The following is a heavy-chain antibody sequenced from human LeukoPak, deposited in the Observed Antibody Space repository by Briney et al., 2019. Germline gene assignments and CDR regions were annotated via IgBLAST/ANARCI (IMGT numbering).Heavy chain of an antibody. D-gene: IGHD6-19*01. V-gene: IGHV1-2*02. CDR3: ARDIGSGWYWIGGNY. CDR2: IAPNSGDT. CDR1: GYTFTDYY. Sequence: ASVKVSCKASGYTFTDYYMHWVRQAPGQGLEWMGWIAPNSGDTNYAQKFQGRVTMTRDTSFSTAHMELSRLKSDDTAVYYCARDIGSGWYWIGGNYWGQGTLVTVSS. J-gene: IGHJ4*02.